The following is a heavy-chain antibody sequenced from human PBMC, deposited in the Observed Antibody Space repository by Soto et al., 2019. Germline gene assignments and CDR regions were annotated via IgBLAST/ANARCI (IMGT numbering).Heavy chain of an antibody. D-gene: IGHD3-3*01. Sequence: GGSLRLSCAASGFTFNNAWMSWVRQAPGKGLEWVGRIKSKTDGGTTDYAAPVKGRFTISRDDSKNTLHLQMNSLKTEDTAVYYCTTMGDFWSGNHAFDVWGQGTMVTVS. CDR3: TTMGDFWSGNHAFDV. J-gene: IGHJ3*01. V-gene: IGHV3-15*01. CDR1: GFTFNNAW. CDR2: IKSKTDGGTT.